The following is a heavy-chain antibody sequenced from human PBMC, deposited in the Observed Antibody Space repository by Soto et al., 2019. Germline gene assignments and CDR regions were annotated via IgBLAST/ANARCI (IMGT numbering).Heavy chain of an antibody. D-gene: IGHD3-9*01. Sequence: NPGGSMRLSCAASGVTFSNAWMNWVRQAPGKGLEWVGRIKSKTDGGTTDYAAPVKGRFTISRDDSKNTLYLQMNSLKTEDTAVYYCTTDFWSDILTGYPEYFQHRGQGTLVTVSS. CDR3: TTDFWSDILTGYPEYFQH. CDR2: IKSKTDGGTT. V-gene: IGHV3-15*07. CDR1: GVTFSNAW. J-gene: IGHJ1*01.